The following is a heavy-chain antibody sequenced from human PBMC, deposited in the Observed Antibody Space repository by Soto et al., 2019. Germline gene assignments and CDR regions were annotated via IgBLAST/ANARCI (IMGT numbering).Heavy chain of an antibody. Sequence: SETLSLTCTVSGGSISSGGYYWSWIRQYPGKGLEWIGYIYYSGSTYYNPSLKSRLIISVDTSKNQFSLNLSSVTAADTAVYYCASLYAGYYYASSGYYFDYWGQGTLVTVSS. CDR3: ASLYAGYYYASSGYYFDY. D-gene: IGHD3-22*01. CDR2: IYYSGST. CDR1: GGSISSGGYY. J-gene: IGHJ4*02. V-gene: IGHV4-31*03.